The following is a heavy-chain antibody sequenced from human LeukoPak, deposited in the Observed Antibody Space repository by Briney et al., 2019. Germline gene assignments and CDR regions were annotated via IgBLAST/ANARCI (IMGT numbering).Heavy chain of an antibody. J-gene: IGHJ4*02. V-gene: IGHV3-30*02. CDR1: GFTFSTHG. D-gene: IGHD6-13*01. CDR3: AFAAAGTTPVEY. Sequence: PGGSLRLSCAASGFTFSTHGMHWVRQAPGKGLEWVAFIRYDGINKYYADSVKGRFTISRDSFKNTLYLQMNSLRAEDTAVYYCAFAAAGTTPVEYWGQGTLVTVSS. CDR2: IRYDGINK.